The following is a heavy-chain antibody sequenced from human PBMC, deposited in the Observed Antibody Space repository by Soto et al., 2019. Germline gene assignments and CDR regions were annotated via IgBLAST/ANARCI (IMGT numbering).Heavy chain of an antibody. J-gene: IGHJ3*02. Sequence: QVQVVQSGAEVKKPGASVKVSCKTSGYTFTSYDISWVRQAPGQGLEWMGWISGDNGNTNYAQKLQGRVTMTTDTSTSTAYLELRRLRSAATAVYYGAREPATTHDCFDIWGQGTMVIVSS. CDR3: AREPATTHDCFDI. D-gene: IGHD4-17*01. V-gene: IGHV1-18*01. CDR1: GYTFTSYD. CDR2: ISGDNGNT.